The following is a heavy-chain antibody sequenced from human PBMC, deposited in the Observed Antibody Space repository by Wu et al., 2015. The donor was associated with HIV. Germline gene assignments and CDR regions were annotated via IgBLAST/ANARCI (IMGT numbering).Heavy chain of an antibody. J-gene: IGHJ1*01. CDR1: GYSFTGNY. CDR3: TKDYGIVGSTLPEYFQH. D-gene: IGHD1-26*01. CDR2: INPNSGGS. Sequence: QVQLMQSGAEVKKPGASVKVSCKTSGYSFTGNYIHWVRQAPGQGFEWMGWINPNSGGSKSPQKFQGRVTMTRDTSVSTVYLELTRLKFDDTAIYYCTKDYGIVGSTLPEYFQHWGQGTLVTVSS. V-gene: IGHV1-2*02.